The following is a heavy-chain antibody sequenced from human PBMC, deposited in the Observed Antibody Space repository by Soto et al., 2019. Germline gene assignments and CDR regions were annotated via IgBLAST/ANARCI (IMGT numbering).Heavy chain of an antibody. CDR3: ARGETAMVTGDYYYYGMDV. Sequence: ASVKVSCKASGYTFTSYGISWVRQAPGQGLEWMGWISAYNGNTNYSQKLQGRVTMTTDTSTSTAYMELRSLRSDDTAVYYCARGETAMVTGDYYYYGMDVWGQGTTVTVSS. CDR1: GYTFTSYG. V-gene: IGHV1-18*04. D-gene: IGHD5-18*01. J-gene: IGHJ6*02. CDR2: ISAYNGNT.